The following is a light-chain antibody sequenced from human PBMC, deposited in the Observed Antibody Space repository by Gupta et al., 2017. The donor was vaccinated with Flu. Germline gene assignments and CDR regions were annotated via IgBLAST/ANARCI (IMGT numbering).Light chain of an antibody. CDR3: QSADSSGVI. CDR2: KDT. J-gene: IGLJ2*01. CDR1: AMPKQY. V-gene: IGLV3-25*03. Sequence: SPGRTASIPCSGDAMPKQYAHWYQQKPGQAPLLLIYKDTERPSGIPERFSGSSSGTTVTLTISGVQAEDEADYYCQSADSSGVIFGGGTKLTVL.